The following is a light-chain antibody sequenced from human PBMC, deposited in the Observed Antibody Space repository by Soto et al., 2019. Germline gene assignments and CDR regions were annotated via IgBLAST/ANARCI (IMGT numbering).Light chain of an antibody. Sequence: DIQMTQSPSTLSASVGDRVTINCRASQSISSWLAWYQQKPGKAPKLLIYKASSLESGVPSRFSGRGSGTEFTLTISSLQPDDFATYYCQQYNNYPWTFGQGTKVEIK. CDR3: QQYNNYPWT. J-gene: IGKJ1*01. CDR2: KAS. V-gene: IGKV1-5*03. CDR1: QSISSW.